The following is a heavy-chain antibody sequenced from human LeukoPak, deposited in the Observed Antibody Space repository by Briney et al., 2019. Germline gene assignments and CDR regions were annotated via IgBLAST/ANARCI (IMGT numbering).Heavy chain of an antibody. CDR2: IGSSSSYI. J-gene: IGHJ4*02. Sequence: GGSLRLSCAASGFTFSSYSMNWVRQAPGKGLEWVSSIGSSSSYIYYADSVKGRFTISRDNAKNSLYLQMNSLRAEDTAVYYCARERYCSSTSCYHSPFDYWGQGTLVTVSS. D-gene: IGHD2-2*01. CDR1: GFTFSSYS. V-gene: IGHV3-21*01. CDR3: ARERYCSSTSCYHSPFDY.